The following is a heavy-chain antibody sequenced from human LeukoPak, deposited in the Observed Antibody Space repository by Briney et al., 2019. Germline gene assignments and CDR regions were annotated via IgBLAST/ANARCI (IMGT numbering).Heavy chain of an antibody. D-gene: IGHD6-19*01. CDR1: GFTFSSYS. V-gene: IGHV3-48*01. CDR2: ISSSGTNI. Sequence: GGSLRLSCAASGFTFSSYSMNWVRQAPGKGLEWISYISSSGTNIYYADSVKGRFTISRDNSKNTLYLQVNSLRAEDTAVYYCARDRYSSGWYGDFDCWGQGTLVTVSS. CDR3: ARDRYSSGWYGDFDC. J-gene: IGHJ4*02.